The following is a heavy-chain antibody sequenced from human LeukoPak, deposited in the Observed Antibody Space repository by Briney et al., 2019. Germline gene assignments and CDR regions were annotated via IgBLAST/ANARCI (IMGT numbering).Heavy chain of an antibody. CDR1: GGTFSSYA. D-gene: IGHD5-24*01. CDR3: AREMATITILFDY. J-gene: IGHJ4*02. V-gene: IGHV1-69*05. Sequence: SVSLSCKASGGTFSSYAISWVRHAPGQGLEWVGGIIPIFGTANYAQNFRGRVTITRDESTNTAYMERTTVISGDTAVYYCAREMATITILFDYWGQGTLVTVSS. CDR2: IIPIFGTA.